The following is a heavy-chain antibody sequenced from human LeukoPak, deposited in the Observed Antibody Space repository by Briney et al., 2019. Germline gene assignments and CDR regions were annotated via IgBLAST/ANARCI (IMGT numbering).Heavy chain of an antibody. D-gene: IGHD3-3*01. J-gene: IGHJ4*02. CDR1: GGSISSSSYD. V-gene: IGHV4-39*01. CDR3: ARRNYDFWSGYYYYFDY. CDR2: LYDSGST. Sequence: SSETLSLTCTVSGGSISSSSYDWGWNRQPPGKGLVGNGRLYDSGSTYYNPSLNSRATTSADTIKKQYSLKLSSVTAADTAVYYCARRNYDFWSGYYYYFDYWGQGTLVTASS.